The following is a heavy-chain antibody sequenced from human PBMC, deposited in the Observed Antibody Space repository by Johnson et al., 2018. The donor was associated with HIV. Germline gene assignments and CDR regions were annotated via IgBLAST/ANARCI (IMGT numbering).Heavy chain of an antibody. CDR3: ARARARVTFDI. D-gene: IGHD2-21*01. J-gene: IGHJ3*02. V-gene: IGHV3-74*02. CDR1: GFTFSSYW. CDR2: INSDGNNT. Sequence: VQLVESGGGLVQPGGSLRLSCAASGFTFSSYWMHWVRQAPGKGLVWVSRINSDGNNTSYADSVKGRFTISRDKSKNTLYLQMNSLRAEDTAVYYCARARARVTFDIWGQGTMVTVSS.